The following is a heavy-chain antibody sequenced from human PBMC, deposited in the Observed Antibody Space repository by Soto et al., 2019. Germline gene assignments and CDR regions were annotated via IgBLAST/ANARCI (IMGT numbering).Heavy chain of an antibody. CDR2: ISGSGFKK. V-gene: IGHV3-23*01. CDR3: AKNQGVELVPLATVDWFDP. CDR1: GLIFDNFG. J-gene: IGHJ5*02. D-gene: IGHD1-26*01. Sequence: GSLRLSGAASGLIFDNFGMSWVRQARGKGLEWISSISGSGFKKYYADSVKGRFTISRGNSKSTVYLELNNLSAEDTAVYHCAKNQGVELVPLATVDWFDPWGQGSVVTVSS.